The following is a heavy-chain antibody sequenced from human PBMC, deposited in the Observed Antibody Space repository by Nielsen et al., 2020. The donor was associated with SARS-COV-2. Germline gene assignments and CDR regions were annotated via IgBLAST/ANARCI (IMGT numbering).Heavy chain of an antibody. CDR3: ATHFVLGRLDS. Sequence: GESLKISCAASGFSFRDYYISWIRQAPGKGLEWLSFISASGTIIQYAAAVEGRFTISRDTAKNSVSLQMNSLRVDDTAVYYCATHFVLGRLDSWGQGTLVAVSS. J-gene: IGHJ5*01. D-gene: IGHD2-21*01. CDR1: GFSFRDYY. V-gene: IGHV3-11*01. CDR2: ISASGTII.